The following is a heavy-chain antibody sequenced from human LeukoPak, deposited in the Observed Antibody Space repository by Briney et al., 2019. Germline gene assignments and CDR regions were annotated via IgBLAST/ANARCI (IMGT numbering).Heavy chain of an antibody. CDR2: INHSGST. D-gene: IGHD6-13*01. V-gene: IGHV4-39*07. J-gene: IGHJ4*02. Sequence: SGPTLVNPTQTLTLTCTFSGFSLSTSGVGVAWIRQPPGKGLEWIGEINHSGSTNYSPSLKSRVTISVDTSKNQFSLRLSSVTAADTAVYYCARDKAKQPKRENYFDYWGQGTLVTVSS. CDR3: ARDKAKQPKRENYFDY. CDR1: GFSLSTSGV.